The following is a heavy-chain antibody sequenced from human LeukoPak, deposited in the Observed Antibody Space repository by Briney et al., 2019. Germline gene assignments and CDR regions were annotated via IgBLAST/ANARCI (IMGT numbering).Heavy chain of an antibody. CDR2: ISSSGSTI. Sequence: GGSLRLSCAASGFTFSSYEMNWVRQAPGKGLEWVSYISSSGSTIYYADSVKGRFTISRDNAKNSLYLQMNSLRAEDTAVYYCARGGLVTTVTYYFDYRGQGTLVTVSS. J-gene: IGHJ4*02. CDR3: ARGGLVTTVTYYFDY. CDR1: GFTFSSYE. V-gene: IGHV3-48*03. D-gene: IGHD4-17*01.